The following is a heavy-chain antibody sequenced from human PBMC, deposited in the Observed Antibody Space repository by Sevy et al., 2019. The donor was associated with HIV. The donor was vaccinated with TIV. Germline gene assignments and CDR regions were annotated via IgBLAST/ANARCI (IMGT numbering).Heavy chain of an antibody. J-gene: IGHJ4*02. D-gene: IGHD6-13*01. CDR2: IYYSGST. Sequence: SETLSLTCTVSGGSISSYYWSWIRQPPGKGLEWIGYIYYSGSTNYNPSLKSRVTISVDTSKNQFSLKLSSVTAADTAVYYCARGSLGYSSSGYDYWGQGTLVTVSS. CDR3: ARGSLGYSSSGYDY. CDR1: GGSISSYY. V-gene: IGHV4-59*01.